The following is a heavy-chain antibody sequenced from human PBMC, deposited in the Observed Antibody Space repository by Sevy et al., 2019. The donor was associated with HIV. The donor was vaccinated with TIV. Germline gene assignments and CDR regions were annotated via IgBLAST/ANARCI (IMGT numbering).Heavy chain of an antibody. Sequence: GGSLRLSCAASGFTFSSSSMTWVRQAPGKVLEWVATISQGGSEEYYVDSVKGRFTISRDNAKNSLYLQMNSLSAVDTAVYFCARFVSLGYWGQGTLVTVSS. J-gene: IGHJ4*02. CDR1: GFTFSSSS. V-gene: IGHV3-7*01. D-gene: IGHD6-13*01. CDR3: ARFVSLGY. CDR2: ISQGGSEE.